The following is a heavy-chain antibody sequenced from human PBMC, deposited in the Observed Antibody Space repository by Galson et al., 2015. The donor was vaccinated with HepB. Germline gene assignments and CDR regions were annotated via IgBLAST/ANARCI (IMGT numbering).Heavy chain of an antibody. Sequence: ETLSLPCAVYGGSFWGYYWGWIRQPPGKGLEGIWEINHNGSTNYNPSLKSRVTISVDTSKNQFSLKLSFVTADDTAVYYCARGLGRSWYRRFDNWGQGALVTVSS. J-gene: IGHJ4*02. CDR3: ARGLGRSWYRRFDN. CDR1: GGSFWGYY. CDR2: INHNGST. V-gene: IGHV4-34*01. D-gene: IGHD1-1*01.